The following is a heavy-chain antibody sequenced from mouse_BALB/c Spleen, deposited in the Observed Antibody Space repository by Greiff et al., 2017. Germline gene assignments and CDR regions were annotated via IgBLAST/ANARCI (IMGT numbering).Heavy chain of an antibody. CDR2: ISYDGSN. CDR1: GYSITSGYY. V-gene: IGHV3-6*02. D-gene: IGHD3-1*01. CDR3: ARGGSSGYETPLDY. J-gene: IGHJ2*01. Sequence: ESGPGLVKPSQSLSLTCSVTGYSITSGYYWNWIRQFPGNKLEWMGYISYDGSNNYNPSLKNRISITRDTSKNQFFLKLNSVTTEDTATYYCARGGSSGYETPLDYWGQGTTLTVSS.